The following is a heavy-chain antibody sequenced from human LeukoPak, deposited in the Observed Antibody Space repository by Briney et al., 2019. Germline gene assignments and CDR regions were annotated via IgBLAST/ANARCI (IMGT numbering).Heavy chain of an antibody. J-gene: IGHJ6*02. Sequence: ASVKVSCKVSGYTLTELSMHWVRQAPGQGLEWMGRINPNSGGTTYAQKFQGRVTMTRDMSISTAYMGLSRLSSDDTAVYYCASGLVATIKDYYYGMDVWGQGTTVTVSS. CDR3: ASGLVATIKDYYYGMDV. CDR1: GYTLTELS. CDR2: INPNSGGT. D-gene: IGHD5-12*01. V-gene: IGHV1-2*06.